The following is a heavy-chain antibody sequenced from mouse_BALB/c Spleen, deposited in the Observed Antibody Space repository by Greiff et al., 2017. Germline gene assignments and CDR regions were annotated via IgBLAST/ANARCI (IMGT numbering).Heavy chain of an antibody. CDR3: ARNDYRYDYWYFDV. CDR2: IWSGGST. V-gene: IGHV2-2*02. CDR1: GFSLTSYG. D-gene: IGHD2-14*01. Sequence: VKLVESGPGLVQPSQSLSITCTVSGFSLTSYGVHWVRQSPGKGLEWLGVIWSGGSTDYNAAFISRLSISKDNSKSQVFFKMNSLQANDTAIYYCARNDYRYDYWYFDVWGAGTTVTVSS. J-gene: IGHJ1*01.